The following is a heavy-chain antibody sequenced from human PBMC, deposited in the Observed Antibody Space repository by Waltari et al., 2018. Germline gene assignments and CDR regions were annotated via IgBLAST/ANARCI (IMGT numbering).Heavy chain of an antibody. J-gene: IGHJ3*02. V-gene: IGHV3-21*01. D-gene: IGHD2-21*01. CDR1: GFTFSSYS. CDR3: ARVMRIVVVAPSAFDI. CDR2: ISSSSSYI. Sequence: EVQLVESGGGLVKPGGSLRLSCAASGFTFSSYSMNWVRQAPGKGLEWVSSISSSSSYIYYADSVKGRFTISRDNAKNSLYLQMNSQRAEDTAVYYCARVMRIVVVAPSAFDIWGQGTMVTVSS.